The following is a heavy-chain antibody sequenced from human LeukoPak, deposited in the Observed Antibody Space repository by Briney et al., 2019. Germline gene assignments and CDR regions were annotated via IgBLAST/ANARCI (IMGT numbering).Heavy chain of an antibody. V-gene: IGHV4-59*01. D-gene: IGHD3-9*01. CDR2: IYYSGST. CDR3: ARDTGYYPHWYFDL. CDR1: GGSISSYY. Sequence: SETLSPTCTVSGGSISSYYWSWIRQPPGKGLEWIGYIYYSGSTNYNPSLKSRVTISVDTSKNQFSLKLSSVTAADTAVYYCARDTGYYPHWYFDLWGRGTLVTVSS. J-gene: IGHJ2*01.